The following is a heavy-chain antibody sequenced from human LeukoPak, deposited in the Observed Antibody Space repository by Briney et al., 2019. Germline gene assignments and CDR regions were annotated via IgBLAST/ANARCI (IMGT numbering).Heavy chain of an antibody. Sequence: GGSLRLSCAASGFTVSSNYMSWVRQAPGKGLEWVSVIYSNGSTNYADSVKGRFTISRDNSKNTLYLQMNSLRAEDTAVYYCARGDPYCSGGSCYFDYWGQGTLVTVSS. J-gene: IGHJ4*02. CDR1: GFTVSSNY. CDR3: ARGDPYCSGGSCYFDY. D-gene: IGHD2-15*01. CDR2: IYSNGST. V-gene: IGHV3-53*01.